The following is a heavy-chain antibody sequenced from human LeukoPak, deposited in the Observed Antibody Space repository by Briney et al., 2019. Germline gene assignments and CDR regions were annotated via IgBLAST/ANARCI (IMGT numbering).Heavy chain of an antibody. J-gene: IGHJ4*02. CDR3: AKDQSYGFDY. D-gene: IGHD5-18*01. CDR1: GFTFSSYS. V-gene: IGHV3-21*04. Sequence: GGSLRLSCAASGFTFSSYSMNWVCQAPGKGLEWVSSISSSSSYIYYADSVKGRFTISRDNAKNSLYLQMNSLRAEDTAIYYCAKDQSYGFDYWGQGTLVTVSS. CDR2: ISSSSSYI.